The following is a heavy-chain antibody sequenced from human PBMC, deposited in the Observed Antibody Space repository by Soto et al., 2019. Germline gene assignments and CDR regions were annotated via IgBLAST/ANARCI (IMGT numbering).Heavy chain of an antibody. Sequence: HPGGSLRLSCAASGFTFSSYAMSWVRQAPGKGLEWVSAISGSGGSTYYADSVKGRFTISRDNSKNTLYLQMNSLRAEDTAVYYCAKDSRSNNHYYHSNLDYYFDYWGQGTLVTVSS. CDR3: AKDSRSNNHYYHSNLDYYFDY. CDR1: GFTFSSYA. D-gene: IGHD3-22*01. CDR2: ISGSGGST. V-gene: IGHV3-23*01. J-gene: IGHJ4*02.